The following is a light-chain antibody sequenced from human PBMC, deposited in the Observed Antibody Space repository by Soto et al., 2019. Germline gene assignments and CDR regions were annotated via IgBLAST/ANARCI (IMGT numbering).Light chain of an antibody. V-gene: IGLV2-14*03. CDR2: DVT. CDR1: SSDVGGYNY. J-gene: IGLJ1*01. Sequence: SALTQPSSVSRSPGESITISCNGTSSDVGGYNYVSWYQHHPGKAPKLIIYDVTNRPSGVSNPFSGSKSGNTASLTISGLQPEDEADYYCSSYTTSNTRQIVFGTGTKVTVL. CDR3: SSYTTSNTRQIV.